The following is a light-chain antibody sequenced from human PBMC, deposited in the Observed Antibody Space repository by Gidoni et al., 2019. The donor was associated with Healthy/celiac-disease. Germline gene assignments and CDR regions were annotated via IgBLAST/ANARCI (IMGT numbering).Light chain of an antibody. V-gene: IGLV7-46*01. J-gene: IGLJ3*02. CDR2: DTS. Sequence: QAVVTQEPSLTVSPGGKVTLTCGSSTGAVTSGHYPYWFQQKPGKAPRTLIYDTSNQHSWTPARFSGSLLWGKAALTLSGAQPEDEAEYYCLLSYSGAWVFGGGTKLTVL. CDR1: TGAVTSGHY. CDR3: LLSYSGAWV.